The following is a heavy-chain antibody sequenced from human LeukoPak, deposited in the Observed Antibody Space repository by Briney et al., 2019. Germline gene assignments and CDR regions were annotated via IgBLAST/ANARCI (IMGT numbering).Heavy chain of an antibody. J-gene: IGHJ3*02. CDR2: ISGSGGST. D-gene: IGHD6-13*01. CDR3: AREPDGYSSSWYGSAFDI. Sequence: GGSLRLSCAASGFTFSSYAMSWVRQAPGKGLEWVSAISGSGGSTNYADSVKGRFTIARDNSKNTLYLQMNSLRAEDTAVYYCAREPDGYSSSWYGSAFDIWGQGTMVTVSS. V-gene: IGHV3-23*01. CDR1: GFTFSSYA.